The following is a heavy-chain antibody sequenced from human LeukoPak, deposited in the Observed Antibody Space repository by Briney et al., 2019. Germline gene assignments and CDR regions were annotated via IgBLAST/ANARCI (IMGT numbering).Heavy chain of an antibody. CDR1: GFTFSGYP. D-gene: IGHD6-19*01. V-gene: IGHV3-30*14. CDR2: ISYDGSNK. J-gene: IGHJ6*02. Sequence: PGGSLRLSCAASGFTFSGYPIHWVRQAPGKGLEWVAVISYDGSNKYYADSVKGRFTISRDNSKNTLYLQMNSLRAEDTAVYYCARDSSGWYSDYYGMDVWGQGTTVTVSS. CDR3: ARDSSGWYSDYYGMDV.